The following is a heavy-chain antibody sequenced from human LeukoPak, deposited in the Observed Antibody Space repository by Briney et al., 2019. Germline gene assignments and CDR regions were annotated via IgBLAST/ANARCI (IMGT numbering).Heavy chain of an antibody. CDR2: ISISGGIT. J-gene: IGHJ3*02. D-gene: IGHD5-24*01. CDR3: ASSRDGYNDDAFDI. CDR1: GFAFNTYA. V-gene: IGHV3-23*01. Sequence: GRSLRLSCAASGFAFNTYAMSWVRQAPGLGLEWVSSISISGGITDYADSVKGRFTISRDNSKNTLYLQMNSLRAEDTAVYYCASSRDGYNDDAFDIWGQGTMVTVSS.